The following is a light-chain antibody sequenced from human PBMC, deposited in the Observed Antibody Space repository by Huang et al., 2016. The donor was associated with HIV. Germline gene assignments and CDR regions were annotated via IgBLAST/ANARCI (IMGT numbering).Light chain of an antibody. Sequence: DIQMTQSPSSLSASVGDRVTITCRARQSINSYLNWYQQKPGKAPTLLIYAASSLQSGVPSRFSGSGSGTDFTLTISSLQPEDFATYYCQQSYSTLLTFGGGTKVEIK. V-gene: IGKV1-39*01. CDR2: AAS. CDR3: QQSYSTLLT. CDR1: QSINSY. J-gene: IGKJ4*01.